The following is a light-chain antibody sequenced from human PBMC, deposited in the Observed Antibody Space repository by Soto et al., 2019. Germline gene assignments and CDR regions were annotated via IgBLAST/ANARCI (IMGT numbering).Light chain of an antibody. CDR2: GSS. CDR3: QPSYTFPFT. V-gene: IGKV1-39*01. J-gene: IGKJ3*01. CDR1: QSIKSH. Sequence: DIQMTQSPSSLSASVGDRVTVTCRASQSIKSHLNWYQQKLGQAPKLLIYGSSTLEGGVPSRFSGSGSGTEFTLTISSLQPEDSATYYCQPSYTFPFTFGPGTKVNIK.